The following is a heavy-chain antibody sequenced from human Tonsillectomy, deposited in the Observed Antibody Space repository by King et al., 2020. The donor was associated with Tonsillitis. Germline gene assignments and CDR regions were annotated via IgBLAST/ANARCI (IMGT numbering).Heavy chain of an antibody. Sequence: QLVQSGAEVKKPGASVKVSCKASGYTFTSYGISWVRQAPGQGLEWMGWISAYNGNTNYAQKLQGRVTMTTDTSTSTAYMELRGLRSDDTAVYYCASQEPFVYGGNPLGYWGQGTLVTVSS. CDR2: ISAYNGNT. D-gene: IGHD4-23*01. V-gene: IGHV1-18*04. CDR3: ASQEPFVYGGNPLGY. CDR1: GYTFTSYG. J-gene: IGHJ4*02.